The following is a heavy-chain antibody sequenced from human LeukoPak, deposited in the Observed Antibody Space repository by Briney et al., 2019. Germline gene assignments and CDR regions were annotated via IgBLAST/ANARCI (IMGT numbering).Heavy chain of an antibody. CDR1: GFTFSDYT. V-gene: IGHV3-7*04. CDR3: ARWEVSNY. Sequence: GGSLRLSCAASGFTFSDYTMNWVRQAPGKGLEWVAHMNQDGSDIYYVDSVKGRFTISRDNTKNSLYLQMNSLRADDTAVYFCARWEVSNYWGQGTLVTVSS. D-gene: IGHD1-26*01. J-gene: IGHJ4*02. CDR2: MNQDGSDI.